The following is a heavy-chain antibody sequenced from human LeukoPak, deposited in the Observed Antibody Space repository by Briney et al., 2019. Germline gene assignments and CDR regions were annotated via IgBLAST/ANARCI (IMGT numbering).Heavy chain of an antibody. J-gene: IGHJ4*02. CDR2: ISSSATTI. CDR1: GFTFNSYE. Sequence: QPGGSLRLSCAASGFTFNSYEMSWVRQAPGKGLEWVSYISSSATTIYYADSVKGRFTISRDDAKNSLYLQMNSLRAEDTAVYYCAREGGRLQDENIWGQGTLVTVSS. D-gene: IGHD3-16*01. CDR3: AREGGRLQDENI. V-gene: IGHV3-48*03.